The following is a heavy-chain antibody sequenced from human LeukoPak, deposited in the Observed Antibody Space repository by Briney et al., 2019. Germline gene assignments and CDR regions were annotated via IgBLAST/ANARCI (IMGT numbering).Heavy chain of an antibody. CDR2: INPNSGGT. V-gene: IGHV1-2*02. CDR3: ARGGAYYDSSGYYMFNLDY. D-gene: IGHD3-22*01. J-gene: IGHJ4*02. Sequence: ASVKVSCKASGYTFTGYYMHWVRQAPGQGLEGMGWINPNSGGTNYAQKFQGRVTMTRDTSISTAYMELSRLRSDDTAVYYCARGGAYYDSSGYYMFNLDYWGQGTLVTVSS. CDR1: GYTFTGYY.